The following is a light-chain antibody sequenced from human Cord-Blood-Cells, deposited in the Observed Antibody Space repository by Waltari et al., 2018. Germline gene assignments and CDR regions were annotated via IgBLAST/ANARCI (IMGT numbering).Light chain of an antibody. J-gene: IGLJ3*02. V-gene: IGLV1-47*01. CDR3: AAWDDSLSGDWV. CDR2: RNN. Sequence: QSVLTQPPSASGTPGQRVTISCSGSSSNIGSNYVYWYQQLPGTAPKLLIYRNNQRPSGVPGRFSGSKSGTSASLAISGLRSEDEADYYCAAWDDSLSGDWVFGGGTKLTVL. CDR1: SSNIGSNY.